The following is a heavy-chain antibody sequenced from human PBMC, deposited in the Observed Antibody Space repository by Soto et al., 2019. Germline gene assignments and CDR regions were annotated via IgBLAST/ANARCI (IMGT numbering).Heavy chain of an antibody. CDR2: INPNSGGT. J-gene: IGHJ6*02. V-gene: IGHV1-2*02. CDR3: ARDSGWYEGYYCGMDV. D-gene: IGHD6-19*01. CDR1: GYTFTGYY. Sequence: ASVKVSCKASGYTFTGYYMHWVRQAPGQGLEWMGWINPNSGGTNYAQKFQGRVTMTRDTSISTAYMELSRLRSDDTAVYYCARDSGWYEGYYCGMDVRGQGTTVTVSS.